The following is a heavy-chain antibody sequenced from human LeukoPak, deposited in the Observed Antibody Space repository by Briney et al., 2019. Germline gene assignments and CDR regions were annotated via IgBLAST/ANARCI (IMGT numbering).Heavy chain of an antibody. D-gene: IGHD6-13*01. CDR1: GGSISSSSYY. V-gene: IGHV4-39*01. CDR3: ARLRWGSSSWDTAYYYYYMDV. Sequence: SETLSLTCTVSGGSISSSSYYWGWIRQPPGKGLEWIGSIYYSGSTYYNPSLKSRVTISVDTSKNQFSLKLSSVTAADTAVYYCARLRWGSSSWDTAYYYYYMDVWGKGTTVTVSS. J-gene: IGHJ6*03. CDR2: IYYSGST.